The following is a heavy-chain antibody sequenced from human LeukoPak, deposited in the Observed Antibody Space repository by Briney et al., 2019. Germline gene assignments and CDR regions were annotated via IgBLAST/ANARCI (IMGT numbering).Heavy chain of an antibody. Sequence: GGSLRLSCTASGFTFSSYTMSWVRQAPGKGLEWVANIKQDGSEKYYVDSVKGRFTISRDNAKNSLYLQMNSLRAEDTAVYYCARHSYYYGSGSYVKYWGQGTLVTVSS. J-gene: IGHJ4*02. D-gene: IGHD3-10*01. CDR1: GFTFSSYT. CDR2: IKQDGSEK. V-gene: IGHV3-7*03. CDR3: ARHSYYYGSGSYVKY.